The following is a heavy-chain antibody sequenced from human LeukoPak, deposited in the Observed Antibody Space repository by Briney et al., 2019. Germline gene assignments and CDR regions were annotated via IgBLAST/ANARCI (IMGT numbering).Heavy chain of an antibody. CDR3: AKHRRAGSYDY. Sequence: GGSLRLSCAASGFKFDDYGMTWVRQAPGKGLEWVSAISGSGGNTYYADSVKGRFTISRDNSKNTLYLQMNSLRAEDTAVYYCAKHRRAGSYDYWGQGTLVTVSS. V-gene: IGHV3-23*01. D-gene: IGHD3-10*01. CDR2: ISGSGGNT. J-gene: IGHJ4*02. CDR1: GFKFDDYG.